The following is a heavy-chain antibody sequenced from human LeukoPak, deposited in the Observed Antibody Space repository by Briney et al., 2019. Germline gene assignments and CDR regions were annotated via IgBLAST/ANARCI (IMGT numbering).Heavy chain of an antibody. D-gene: IGHD2-15*01. V-gene: IGHV1-69*01. Sequence: GSSVKVSCKASGGTFSSYAISWVRQAPGQGLEWMGGIIPIFGTANYAQKFQGRVTITADESTSTAYIELSRLRSDDTAVYYCARDTDCSGGSCGFDYWGQGTLVTVSS. CDR1: GGTFSSYA. CDR2: IIPIFGTA. J-gene: IGHJ4*02. CDR3: ARDTDCSGGSCGFDY.